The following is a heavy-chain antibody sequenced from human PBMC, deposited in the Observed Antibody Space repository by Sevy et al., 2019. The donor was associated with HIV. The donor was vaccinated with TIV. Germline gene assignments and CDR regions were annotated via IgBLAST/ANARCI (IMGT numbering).Heavy chain of an antibody. CDR1: GDSISSYY. D-gene: IGHD5-18*01. Sequence: SEILSLTCTVSGDSISSYYWSWIRQPAGKGLEWIGRIYTSGRTNYNPSLKSRVTMSVETSKNQFSLRLRSVTAADTAVYFCTRGALQLWTSGFDYWGQGTLVTVSS. CDR3: TRGALQLWTSGFDY. CDR2: IYTSGRT. J-gene: IGHJ4*02. V-gene: IGHV4-4*07.